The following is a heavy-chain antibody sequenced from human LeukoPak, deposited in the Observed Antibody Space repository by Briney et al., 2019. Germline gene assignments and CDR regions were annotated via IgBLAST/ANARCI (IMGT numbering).Heavy chain of an antibody. Sequence: SETLSVTCTVSGDSISSGYYWGWIRHPPGKGLEWRGSIYHSGSTYYNPSLKSRVTISVDTSKNQFSLKLSSVTAADTAVYYCARDGGSYSSSRWFDPWGQGTLVTVSS. CDR3: ARDGGSYSSSRWFDP. V-gene: IGHV4-38-2*02. J-gene: IGHJ5*02. CDR2: IYHSGST. CDR1: GDSISSGYY. D-gene: IGHD6-13*01.